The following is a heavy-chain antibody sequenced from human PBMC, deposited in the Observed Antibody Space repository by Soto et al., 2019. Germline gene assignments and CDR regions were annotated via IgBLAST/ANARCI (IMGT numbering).Heavy chain of an antibody. CDR1: GGTFSSYA. Sequence: SVKVSCKASGGTFSSYAISWVRQAPGQGLEWMGGIIPIFGTANYAQKFQGRVTITADESTSTAYMELSSLRSEDTAVYYCARGARVVINYYYGMDVWGQGTTVTAP. V-gene: IGHV1-69*13. CDR3: ARGARVVINYYYGMDV. J-gene: IGHJ6*02. CDR2: IIPIFGTA. D-gene: IGHD3-3*01.